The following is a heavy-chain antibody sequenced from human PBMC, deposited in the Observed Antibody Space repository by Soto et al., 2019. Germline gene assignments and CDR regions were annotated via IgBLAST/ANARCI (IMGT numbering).Heavy chain of an antibody. D-gene: IGHD3-10*01. J-gene: IGHJ6*03. CDR3: ARYNYYGSGSYGYYMDV. Sequence: SETLSLTCTVSGGSISSSSYYWGWIRQPPGKGLEWIGSIYYSGSTYYNPSLKSRVTLSVDTSKNQFSLRLSSVTAADTAVYYCARYNYYGSGSYGYYMDVWGKGTTVTVSS. CDR1: GGSISSSSYY. V-gene: IGHV4-39*01. CDR2: IYYSGST.